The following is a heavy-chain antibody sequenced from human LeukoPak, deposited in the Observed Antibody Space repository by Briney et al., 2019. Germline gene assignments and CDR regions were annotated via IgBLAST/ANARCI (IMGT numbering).Heavy chain of an antibody. CDR1: GFSIINHG. Sequence: QPGGSLRLSCEASGFSIINHGMHWVRQAPGTGLEWVAVLWRDGVNTNYADSVKGRFTVSRDNPTNTVYLNMKSLRGDDTAVYYCVRDDDYSAMIYWGQGTLVTVFS. CDR2: LWRDGVNT. V-gene: IGHV3-33*01. J-gene: IGHJ4*02. D-gene: IGHD5-12*01. CDR3: VRDDDYSAMIY.